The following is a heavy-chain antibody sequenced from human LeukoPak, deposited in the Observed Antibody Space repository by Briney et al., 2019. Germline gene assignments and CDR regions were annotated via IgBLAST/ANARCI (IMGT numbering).Heavy chain of an antibody. CDR1: GGSFSGYY. V-gene: IGHV4-34*01. CDR3: ASGGAYMDV. CDR2: INHSGST. Sequence: SETLSLTCAVYGGSFSGYYWSWIRQPPGKGLEWIGEINHSGSTNYNPSLKSRVTISVDTSKNQFSLKLSSVTAADTAVYYCASGGAYMDVWGKGTTVTISS. J-gene: IGHJ6*03.